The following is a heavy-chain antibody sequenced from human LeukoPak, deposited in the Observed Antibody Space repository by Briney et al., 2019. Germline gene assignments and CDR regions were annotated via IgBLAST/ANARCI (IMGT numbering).Heavy chain of an antibody. CDR2: ISAYNGNT. J-gene: IGHJ4*02. V-gene: IGHV1-18*01. D-gene: IGHD1-1*01. CDR1: GYTFTSYG. Sequence: ASVKVSCKASGYTFTSYGISWVRQAPGQGLEWMGWISAYNGNTNYAQKLQGRVTMTTDTSTSTAYMEPRSLRSDDTAVYYCAKKDNWNDEFDYWGQGTLVTVSS. CDR3: AKKDNWNDEFDY.